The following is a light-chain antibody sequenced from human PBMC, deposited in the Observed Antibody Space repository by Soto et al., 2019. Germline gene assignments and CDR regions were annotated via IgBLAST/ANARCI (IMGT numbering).Light chain of an antibody. Sequence: DIVMTQSPLSLPVTPGEPASISCRSSQTLLHSNGYNYLDWYLQKPGQSPQLLIYLGSNRASGVPDRFSGSGSDTDFTLKISRVEAEDVGVYYCMQALHAGFTFGQGTKLEIK. CDR3: MQALHAGFT. V-gene: IGKV2-28*01. J-gene: IGKJ2*01. CDR2: LGS. CDR1: QTLLHSNGYNY.